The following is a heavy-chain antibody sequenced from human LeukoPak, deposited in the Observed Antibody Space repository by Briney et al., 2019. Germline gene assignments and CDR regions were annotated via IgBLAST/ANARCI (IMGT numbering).Heavy chain of an antibody. Sequence: PGRSLRLSCAASGFTFSSYAMHWVRQAPGKGLEWVAVISYDGSNKYYADSVKGRFTISRDNSKNTLYLQMNSLRAEDTAVYYCARDGVEYSWNYGPYYYYMDVWGKGTTVTVSS. D-gene: IGHD1-7*01. CDR2: ISYDGSNK. V-gene: IGHV3-30-3*01. CDR3: ARDGVEYSWNYGPYYYYMDV. J-gene: IGHJ6*03. CDR1: GFTFSSYA.